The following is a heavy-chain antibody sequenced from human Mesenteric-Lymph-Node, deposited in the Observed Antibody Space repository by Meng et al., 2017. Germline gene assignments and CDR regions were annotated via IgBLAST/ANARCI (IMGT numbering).Heavy chain of an antibody. CDR2: ITGSGSST. CDR3: AKGGPTSGWYFFDY. D-gene: IGHD6-19*01. Sequence: GESLKISCAASGFTFSSYAMSWVRQAPGRGLEWVSSITGSGSSTYYADSVKGRFTISRDNSKSTLYLQMNSLRVEDTAVYYCAKGGPTSGWYFFDYWGQGGLVTVSS. V-gene: IGHV3-23*01. CDR1: GFTFSSYA. J-gene: IGHJ4*02.